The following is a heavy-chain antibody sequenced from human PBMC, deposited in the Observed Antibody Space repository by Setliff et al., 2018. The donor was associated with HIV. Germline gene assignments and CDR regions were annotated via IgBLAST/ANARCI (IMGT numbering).Heavy chain of an antibody. Sequence: SETLSLTCTVSGYSISSRYYWGWIRQPPGKGLEWIGSVYHTGSTYYNPSLKSRVTMSADTSKNQFSLKLGSVTAADTAVYYCASSPAWRSVSGLHTFDYWGQGTLVTVSS. CDR2: VYHTGST. CDR1: GYSISSRYY. D-gene: IGHD2-2*01. V-gene: IGHV4-38-2*02. J-gene: IGHJ4*02. CDR3: ASSPAWRSVSGLHTFDY.